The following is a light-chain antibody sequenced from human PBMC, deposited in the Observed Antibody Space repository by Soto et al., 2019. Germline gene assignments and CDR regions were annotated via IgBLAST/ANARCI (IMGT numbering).Light chain of an antibody. CDR2: DAS. CDR3: QQYNSYSLT. CDR1: QSISSW. Sequence: DIQMTQSPSTLSASVGDRVTITCRASQSISSWLAWYQQKPGKAPKLLIYDASSLESGVPSRFSGSGSGTEFTLTISSLKPDDFATYYCQQYNSYSLTFGGGTKVEIK. J-gene: IGKJ4*01. V-gene: IGKV1-5*01.